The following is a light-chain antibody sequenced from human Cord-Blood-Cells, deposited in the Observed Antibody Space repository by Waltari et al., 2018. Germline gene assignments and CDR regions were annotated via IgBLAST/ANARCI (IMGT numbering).Light chain of an antibody. CDR2: DAS. CDR1: QSISSY. V-gene: IGKV3-11*01. Sequence: EIVLTLSPATLSLSPGDRAFLSCRASQSISSYLAWYQQKPGQAPRLLIYDASNRATGIPARFSGSGSGTDFTLTISSLQPEDFAVYYCQQRSNRPLTFGGGTKVEIK. CDR3: QQRSNRPLT. J-gene: IGKJ4*01.